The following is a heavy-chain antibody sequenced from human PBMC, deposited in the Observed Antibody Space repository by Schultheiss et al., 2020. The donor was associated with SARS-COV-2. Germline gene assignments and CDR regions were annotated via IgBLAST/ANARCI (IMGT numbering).Heavy chain of an antibody. CDR2: ISTDGSDK. CDR3: ARDLTVATTQHCYYYGMDV. D-gene: IGHD5-12*01. J-gene: IGHJ6*02. CDR1: GFTFNSYT. V-gene: IGHV3-30*01. Sequence: GGSLRLSCAASGFTFNSYTMNWVRQAPGKGLEWVALISTDGSDKYYADSVKGRFTISRDNSKNTLYLQMNSLRAEDTAVYYCARDLTVATTQHCYYYGMDVWGQGTTVTVSS.